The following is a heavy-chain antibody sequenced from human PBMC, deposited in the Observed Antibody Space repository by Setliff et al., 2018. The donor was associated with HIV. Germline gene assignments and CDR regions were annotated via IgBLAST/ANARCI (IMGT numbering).Heavy chain of an antibody. CDR3: TREQWLVTRGYFDS. J-gene: IGHJ4*02. CDR1: GGSISSSSSY. Sequence: PSETLSLTCTVSGGSISSSSSYWGWIRQSPGKGLEWIGSIYYSGGTYYNPSLKSRVTISVDTSKDQFYLRLTSVTAADTAVYYCTREQWLVTRGYFDSWGQGIMVTVSS. CDR2: IYYSGGT. D-gene: IGHD6-19*01. V-gene: IGHV4-39*02.